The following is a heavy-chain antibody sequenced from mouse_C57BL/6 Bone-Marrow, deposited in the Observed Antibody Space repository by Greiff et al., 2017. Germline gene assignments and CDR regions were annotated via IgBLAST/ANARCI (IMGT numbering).Heavy chain of an antibody. CDR1: GFNIKDYY. Sequence: VQLQQSGAELVKPGASVKLSCTASGFNIKDYYMHWVKQRTEQGLEWIGRIDPEDGATKYAPKFQGKATITEDTSSNTAYLQLSSLTSEDTAVYYCARGFYYGSSGAMDYWGQGTSVTVSA. D-gene: IGHD1-1*01. CDR2: IDPEDGAT. CDR3: ARGFYYGSSGAMDY. V-gene: IGHV14-2*01. J-gene: IGHJ4*01.